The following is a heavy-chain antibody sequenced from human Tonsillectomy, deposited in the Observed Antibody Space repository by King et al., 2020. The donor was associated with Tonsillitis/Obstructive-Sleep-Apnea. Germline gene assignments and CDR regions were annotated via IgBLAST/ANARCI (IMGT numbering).Heavy chain of an antibody. J-gene: IGHJ6*03. D-gene: IGHD3-10*01. CDR3: ARGVPYYYGSGSYYNERYYYYMDV. Sequence: VQLQQWGAGLLKPSETLSLTCAVYGGSFSNYYWTWIRQPPGKGLEWIGEINHSGSTNYNPSLKSRVTISVDTSKNQFSLKLSSVTAADTAVYYCARGVPYYYGSGSYYNERYYYYMDVWGKGTTVTVSS. CDR2: INHSGST. V-gene: IGHV4-34*01. CDR1: GGSFSNYY.